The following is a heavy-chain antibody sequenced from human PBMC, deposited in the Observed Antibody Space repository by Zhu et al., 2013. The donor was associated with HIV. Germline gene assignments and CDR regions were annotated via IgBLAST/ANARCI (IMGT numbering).Heavy chain of an antibody. CDR2: IVVGSGNT. CDR3: AAARIYYDSSGYPKVDAFDI. V-gene: IGHV1-58*01. J-gene: IGHJ3*02. D-gene: IGHD3-22*01. CDR1: GFTFFSSA. Sequence: QMQLAQSGPEVKKAGTSLKVSCKAYGFTFFSSAVQWVRQARGQRLEWVGRIVVGSGNTNYAQKFQERVTITRDMSTSTAYMELSSLRSEDTAVYYCAAARIYYDSSGYPKVDAFDIWGQGTMVTVSS.